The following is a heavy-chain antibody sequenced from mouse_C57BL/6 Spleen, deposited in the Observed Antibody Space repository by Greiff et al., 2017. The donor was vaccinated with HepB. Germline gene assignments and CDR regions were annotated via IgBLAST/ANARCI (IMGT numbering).Heavy chain of an antibody. J-gene: IGHJ3*01. V-gene: IGHV5-17*01. Sequence: EVKVVESGGGLVKPGGSLKLSCAASGFTFSDYGMHWVRQAPEKGLEWVAYISSGSSTIYYADTVKGRFTISRDNAKNTLFLQMTSLRSEDTAMYYCARSYEFAYWGQGTLVTVSA. CDR1: GFTFSDYG. D-gene: IGHD1-1*01. CDR3: ARSYEFAY. CDR2: ISSGSSTI.